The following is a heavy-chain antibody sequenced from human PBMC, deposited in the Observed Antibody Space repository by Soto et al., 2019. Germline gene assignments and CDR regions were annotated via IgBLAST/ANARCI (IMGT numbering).Heavy chain of an antibody. CDR1: GFTVSSNY. V-gene: IGHV3-53*01. D-gene: IGHD3-3*01. CDR2: IYSGGST. CDR3: ARASYYDFWSGLFDY. Sequence: LRLSCAASGFTVSSNYMSWVRQAPGKGLEWVSVIYSGGSTYYADSVKGRFTISRDNSKNTLYLQMNSLRAEDTAVYYCARASYYDFWSGLFDYWGQGTLVTVSS. J-gene: IGHJ4*02.